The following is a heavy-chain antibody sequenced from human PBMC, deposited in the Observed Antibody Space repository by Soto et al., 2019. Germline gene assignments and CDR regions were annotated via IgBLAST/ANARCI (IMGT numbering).Heavy chain of an antibody. Sequence: QVQLQESGPGVVKPSQTLSLTCTVSGGSINRGGYYWAWIRQFPGKGLEWIGHIYYSGTTYYNPSLKSRLAMSVDTSKNGFSLKLSSVTAADTAVYYCGRATPMTSGGWFDTWGQGTLVTVSS. D-gene: IGHD4-17*01. CDR1: GGSINRGGYY. J-gene: IGHJ5*02. CDR2: IYYSGTT. V-gene: IGHV4-31*03. CDR3: GRATPMTSGGWFDT.